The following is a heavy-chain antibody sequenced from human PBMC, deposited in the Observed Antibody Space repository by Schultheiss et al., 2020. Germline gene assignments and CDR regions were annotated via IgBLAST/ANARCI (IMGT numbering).Heavy chain of an antibody. J-gene: IGHJ3*02. CDR2: IYYSGST. Sequence: SQTLSLTCTVSGGSISSSSYYWGWIRQPPGKGLEWIGYIYYSGSTYYNPSLKSRVTISVDTSKNQFSLKLSSVTAEDTAVYYCARDYWGWEEIAGIFGVVQVGYAFDIWGQGTMVTVSS. D-gene: IGHD3-3*01. CDR1: GGSISSSSYY. CDR3: ARDYWGWEEIAGIFGVVQVGYAFDI. V-gene: IGHV4-31*03.